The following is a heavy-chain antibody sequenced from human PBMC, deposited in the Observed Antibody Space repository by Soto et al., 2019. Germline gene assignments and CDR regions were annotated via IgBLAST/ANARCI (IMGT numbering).Heavy chain of an antibody. CDR2: INPSGGST. J-gene: IGHJ6*03. V-gene: IGHV1-46*03. Sequence: ASVKVSCKASGYTFTSYYMHWVRQAPGQGLEWMGIINPSGGSTSYAQKFQGRVIMTRDTSTSTVYMELSSLRSEDTAVYYCARAYCSGGSCYPWGYMDVWGKGTTVTVSS. D-gene: IGHD2-15*01. CDR1: GYTFTSYY. CDR3: ARAYCSGGSCYPWGYMDV.